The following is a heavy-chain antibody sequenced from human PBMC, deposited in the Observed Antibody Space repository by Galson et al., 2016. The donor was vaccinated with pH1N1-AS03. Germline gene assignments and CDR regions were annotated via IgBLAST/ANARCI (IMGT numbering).Heavy chain of an antibody. Sequence: SLRLSCAASGFTFNRSWMNWVRQAPGKGLEWVANIKQDGSEKYYVDSVKGRFTISRDNAKNSLYLQMNSLRAEDTAVYYCTKGYLTSTAVIARDGLDIWGQGTMVTVSS. CDR2: IKQDGSEK. D-gene: IGHD2-21*01. CDR3: TKGYLTSTAVIARDGLDI. CDR1: GFTFNRSW. V-gene: IGHV3-7*03. J-gene: IGHJ3*02.